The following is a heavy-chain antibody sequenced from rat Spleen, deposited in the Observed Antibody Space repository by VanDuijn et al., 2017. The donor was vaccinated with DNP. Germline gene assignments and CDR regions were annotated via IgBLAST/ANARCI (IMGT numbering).Heavy chain of an antibody. CDR2: ISSSGGST. CDR1: GFTFNYYW. CDR3: ARHVLPLRVWDY. Sequence: EVQLVESGGDLVQPGRSLKLSCVASGFTFNYYWMTWIRQVPGKGLEWVASISSSGGSTYYPDSVKGRFTLSRDNAKNTLYLQMNSLRSEDTATYYCARHVLPLRVWDYWGQGVMVTVSS. D-gene: IGHD1-4*01. J-gene: IGHJ2*01. V-gene: IGHV5-31*01.